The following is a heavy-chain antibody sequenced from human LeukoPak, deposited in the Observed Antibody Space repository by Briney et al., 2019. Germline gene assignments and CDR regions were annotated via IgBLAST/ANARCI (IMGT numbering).Heavy chain of an antibody. D-gene: IGHD3-10*01. Sequence: ASVKVSCKASGYTFTSYDINWVRQATGQGLEWMGWMNPNSGNTGYAQKFQGRVTMTRNTSISTAYMELSSLRSEDTAVYYCARGRLWFGEPQGGCWGQGTLVTVSS. V-gene: IGHV1-8*01. CDR3: ARGRLWFGEPQGGC. J-gene: IGHJ4*02. CDR1: GYTFTSYD. CDR2: MNPNSGNT.